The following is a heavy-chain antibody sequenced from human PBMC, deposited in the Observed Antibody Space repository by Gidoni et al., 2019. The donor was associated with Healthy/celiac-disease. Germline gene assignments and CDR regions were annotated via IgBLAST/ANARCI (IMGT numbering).Heavy chain of an antibody. J-gene: IGHJ4*02. CDR1: GYTFTGYY. V-gene: IGHV1-2*02. D-gene: IGHD3-9*01. CDR3: ARGDYDILTGYEYYFDY. CDR2: INPNSGGT. Sequence: QVQLVQSGAEVKKPGASVKVSCKASGYTFTGYYMHWVRQAPGQGLEWMGWINPNSGGTNYAQKFQGRVTMTRDTSISTAYMELSRLRSDDTAVYYCARGDYDILTGYEYYFDYWGQGTLVTVSS.